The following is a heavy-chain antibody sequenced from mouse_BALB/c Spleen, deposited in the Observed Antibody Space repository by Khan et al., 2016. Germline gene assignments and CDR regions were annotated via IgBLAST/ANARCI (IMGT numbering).Heavy chain of an antibody. CDR3: ARARLPYAMDY. V-gene: IGHV2-6*02. Sequence: VQLQESGPGLVAPSQSLSITCTVAGFSLTGYGVHWVRQPPGKGLEWLGVIWSDGSTTYNSALKSRLSISKDNSKSQVFLKMNSLQTDDTAMYYCARARLPYAMDYWGQGTSVTVSS. J-gene: IGHJ4*01. D-gene: IGHD1-2*01. CDR1: GFSLTGYG. CDR2: IWSDGST.